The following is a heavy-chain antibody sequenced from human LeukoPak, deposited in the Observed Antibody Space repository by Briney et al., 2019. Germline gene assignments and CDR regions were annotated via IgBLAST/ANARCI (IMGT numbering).Heavy chain of an antibody. Sequence: SETLSLTCIVSGGSISSYYWSWIRQPPGKGLEWIGYIYHSGSTYYNPSLKSRVTISVDRSKNQFSLKLSSVTAADTAVYYCARLLVSSPSWFDPWGQGTLVTVSS. J-gene: IGHJ5*02. V-gene: IGHV4-59*12. CDR3: ARLLVSSPSWFDP. CDR1: GGSISSYY. D-gene: IGHD2-2*01. CDR2: IYHSGST.